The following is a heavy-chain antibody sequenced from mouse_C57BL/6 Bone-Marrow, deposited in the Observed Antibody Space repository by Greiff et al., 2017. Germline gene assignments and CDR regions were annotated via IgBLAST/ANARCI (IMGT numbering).Heavy chain of an antibody. CDR3: TTGLRSYFDY. D-gene: IGHD1-1*01. Sequence: VQLQQSGAELVRPGASVKLSCTASGFNIKDDYMHWVKQRPEQGLEWIGWIDPENGDTEYASKFQGKATITADTSSNTAYLQLSSLTSEDTAVDYCTTGLRSYFDYWGQGTTLTVSA. CDR1: GFNIKDDY. CDR2: IDPENGDT. J-gene: IGHJ2*01. V-gene: IGHV14-4*01.